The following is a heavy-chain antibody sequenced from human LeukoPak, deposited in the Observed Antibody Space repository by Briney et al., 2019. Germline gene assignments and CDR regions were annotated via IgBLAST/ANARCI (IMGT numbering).Heavy chain of an antibody. CDR1: GYTFTYRY. CDR2: ITPFNGNT. D-gene: IGHD6-13*01. J-gene: IGHJ5*02. Sequence: GASVKVSCKASGYTFTYRYLHWVRQAPGQALEWMGWITPFNGNTDYAQKFQDRVIITRDRSMSTAYMELSSLRSEDTAMYYCASGIAAAGTGWFDPWGQGTLVTVSS. V-gene: IGHV1-45*02. CDR3: ASGIAAAGTGWFDP.